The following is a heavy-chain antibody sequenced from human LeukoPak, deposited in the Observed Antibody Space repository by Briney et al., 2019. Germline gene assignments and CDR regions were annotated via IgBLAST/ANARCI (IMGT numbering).Heavy chain of an antibody. CDR2: INSDGTEI. CDR3: VRDPDCLDP. Sequence: AGGSLRLSRAASGFTFSRYWMHWVRQAPGKGLVWVSRINSDGTEITYADSVKGRFTISRDNAKNTLYLQMNSLRAEDTAVYYCVRDPDCLDPWGQGTLVTVSS. CDR1: GFTFSRYW. D-gene: IGHD2-21*02. J-gene: IGHJ5*02. V-gene: IGHV3-74*03.